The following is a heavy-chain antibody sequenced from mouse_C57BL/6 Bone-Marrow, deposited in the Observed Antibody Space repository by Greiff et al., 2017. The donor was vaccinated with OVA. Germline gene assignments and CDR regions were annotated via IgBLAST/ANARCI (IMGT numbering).Heavy chain of an antibody. CDR3: TREYGYDGYAMDY. CDR2: IYPGNSDT. D-gene: IGHD2-2*01. CDR1: GYTFTSYW. J-gene: IGHJ4*01. Sequence: VQLQQSGTVLARPGASVKMSCKTSGYTFTSYWMHWVKQRPGQGLEWIGAIYPGNSDTSYNQKFKGKAKLTAVTSASTAYMELSSLTNEDSAVYYCTREYGYDGYAMDYWGQGTSVTVSS. V-gene: IGHV1-5*01.